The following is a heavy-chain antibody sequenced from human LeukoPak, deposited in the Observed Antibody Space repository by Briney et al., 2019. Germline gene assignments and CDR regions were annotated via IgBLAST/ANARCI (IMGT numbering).Heavy chain of an antibody. V-gene: IGHV4-34*01. Sequence: SETLSPTCAVYGGSFSGYYWTWIRQPPGKGLEWIGEINHSRSTNYNPSLKSRVTISVDTSKNQFSLKLSSVTAADTAVYYCARGTYYYGSGSYYESDYWGQGTLVTVSS. CDR3: ARGTYYYGSGSYYESDY. CDR2: INHSRST. J-gene: IGHJ4*02. D-gene: IGHD3-10*01. CDR1: GGSFSGYY.